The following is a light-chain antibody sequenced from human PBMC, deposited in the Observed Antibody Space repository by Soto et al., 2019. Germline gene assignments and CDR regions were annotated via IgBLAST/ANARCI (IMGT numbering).Light chain of an antibody. CDR2: DDS. CDR3: QVWDSSSEYV. V-gene: IGLV3-21*02. J-gene: IGLJ1*01. Sequence: SYELTQPPSVSVAPGQTARITCGGNNIGSKSVNWYQQKPGQAPVLVVYDDSDRPSGIPERFSGSNSGNTATLTISRVEAGDEADYYCQVWDSSSEYVFGTGTRSPS. CDR1: NIGSKS.